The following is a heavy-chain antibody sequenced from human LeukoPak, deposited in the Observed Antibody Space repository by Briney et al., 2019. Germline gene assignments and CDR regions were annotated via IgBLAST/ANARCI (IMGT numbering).Heavy chain of an antibody. CDR3: ASTTIFGPYFDY. J-gene: IGHJ4*02. D-gene: IGHD3-3*01. CDR2: VYYSGAT. V-gene: IGHV4-31*03. CDR1: GGSISSSTYS. Sequence: PSQTLSLTCTVSGGSISSSTYSWNWIRQHPGKGLEWIGYVYYSGATYYNPSLKSRITVSVDTSKNQFSLKPSSVSAADTAVYYCASTTIFGPYFDYWGQGTLVTVSS.